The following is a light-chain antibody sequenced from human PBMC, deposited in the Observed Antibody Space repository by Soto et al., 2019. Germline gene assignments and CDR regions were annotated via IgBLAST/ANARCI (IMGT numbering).Light chain of an antibody. CDR3: QQYGSPPT. V-gene: IGKV3-20*01. CDR2: GAS. J-gene: IGKJ1*01. Sequence: EIVLTQSPGTLSLSPGERATLSCRASQSVSSSYLAWYQQKPGQAPRLLIYGASSRATGIPDRFSGSGSGTDFTLTISRLESVDFAVYYCQQYGSPPTFGYGLKV. CDR1: QSVSSSY.